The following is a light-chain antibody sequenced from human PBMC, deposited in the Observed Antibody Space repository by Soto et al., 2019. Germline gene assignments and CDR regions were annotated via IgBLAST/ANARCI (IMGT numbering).Light chain of an antibody. V-gene: IGKV3-11*01. Sequence: EIVLTQSPATLSLPPGERATLSCRASQGVSSYLAWYQQKPGQAPRLLIYDASNRATGIPARFSGSGSGTDFTLTISSLEPEDFAVYYCQQRSNWPPTFGGGTKVEIK. J-gene: IGKJ4*01. CDR1: QGVSSY. CDR2: DAS. CDR3: QQRSNWPPT.